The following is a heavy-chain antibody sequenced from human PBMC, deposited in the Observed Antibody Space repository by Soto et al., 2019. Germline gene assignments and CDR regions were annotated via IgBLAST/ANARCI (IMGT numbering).Heavy chain of an antibody. CDR3: ARDRLYSSSWYYFDY. J-gene: IGHJ4*02. D-gene: IGHD6-13*01. V-gene: IGHV1-3*01. CDR2: INAGNGNT. Sequence: VASVKVSCKASGYTFTSYAMHWVRQAPGQRLEWMGWINAGNGNTKYSQKFQGRVTITRDTSASTAYMELSSLRSEDTAVYYCARDRLYSSSWYYFDYWGQGTLVTGSS. CDR1: GYTFTSYA.